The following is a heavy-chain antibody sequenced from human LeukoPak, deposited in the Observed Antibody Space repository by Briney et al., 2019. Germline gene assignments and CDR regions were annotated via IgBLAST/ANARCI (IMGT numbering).Heavy chain of an antibody. CDR3: VEGPHFDY. V-gene: IGHV3-7*01. CDR2: IKQDGSEE. CDR1: GFTFSSSW. Sequence: GESLRLSCAASGFTFSSSWMSWVRQAPGKGLEWVANIKQDGSEEYYVDSVKGRFTISRDNARNSLYLQMNSLRAEDTAVYYCVEGPHFDYWGQGTLVTVSS. J-gene: IGHJ4*02.